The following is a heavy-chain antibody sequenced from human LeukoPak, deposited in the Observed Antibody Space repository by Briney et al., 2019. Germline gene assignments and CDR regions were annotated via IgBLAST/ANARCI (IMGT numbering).Heavy chain of an antibody. J-gene: IGHJ4*02. CDR1: GFTFSRYW. CDR2: ISPDGSTT. CDR3: STVLSRNGDNLCDY. Sequence: GGSLRLSCAASGFTFSRYWMHWVRQAPGKGLMWVSRISPDGSTTLYADSVKGRFTISRDNAKNTLYLQMNSLGAEDTAVYYCSTVLSRNGDNLCDYWGQGTLVTVSS. V-gene: IGHV3-74*03. D-gene: IGHD1/OR15-1a*01.